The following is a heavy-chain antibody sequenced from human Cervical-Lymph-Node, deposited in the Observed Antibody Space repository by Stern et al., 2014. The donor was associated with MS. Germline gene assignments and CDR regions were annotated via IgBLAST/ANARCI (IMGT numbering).Heavy chain of an antibody. CDR3: ARATSDYIWGTYRFLDS. CDR2: IIPMFGIA. Sequence: QLVQSGAEVKKPGSSVKVSCKASGGTISNYIIDWVRQAPGQGLEWMGGIIPMFGIASYAEKFKDRVTIPADESTSTAYMDLSSLRSEDTAVYYCARATSDYIWGTYRFLDSWGQGTLVTVSS. D-gene: IGHD3-16*02. J-gene: IGHJ4*02. CDR1: GGTISNYI. V-gene: IGHV1-69*01.